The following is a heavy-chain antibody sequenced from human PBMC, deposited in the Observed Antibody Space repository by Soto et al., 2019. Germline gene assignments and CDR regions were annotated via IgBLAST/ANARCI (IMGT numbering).Heavy chain of an antibody. D-gene: IGHD4-17*01. V-gene: IGHV4-38-2*01. CDR3: ARGNYGDSPPFDP. CDR2: IYHSGST. J-gene: IGHJ5*02. Sequence: PSETLSLTCAVSGYSISSGYYWGWIRQPPGKGLEWIGSIYHSGSTNYNPSLKSRVTISVDTSKNQFSLKLSSVTAADTAVYYCARGNYGDSPPFDPWGQGTLVTVSS. CDR1: GYSISSGYY.